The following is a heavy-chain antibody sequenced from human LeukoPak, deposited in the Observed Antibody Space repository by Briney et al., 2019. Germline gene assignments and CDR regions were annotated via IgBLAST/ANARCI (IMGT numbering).Heavy chain of an antibody. CDR1: GFTFSSYA. CDR2: ISGSGGST. V-gene: IGHV3-23*01. J-gene: IGHJ4*02. Sequence: GGSLRLSCAASGFTFSSYAMSWVRQAPGKGLEWVSAISGSGGSTYYADSVKGRFTISRDNSKNTLYLQMNSLRAEDTAVYYCAKETAPYVWGSYREFDYWGQGTLVTVSS. D-gene: IGHD3-16*02. CDR3: AKETAPYVWGSYREFDY.